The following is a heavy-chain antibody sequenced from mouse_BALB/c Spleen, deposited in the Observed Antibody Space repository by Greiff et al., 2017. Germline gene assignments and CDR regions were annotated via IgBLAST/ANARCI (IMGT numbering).Heavy chain of an antibody. CDR1: GYTFTSYY. J-gene: IGHJ2*01. CDR2: INPSNGGT. D-gene: IGHD2-4*01. Sequence: VQLQHSGAELVKPGASVKLSCKASGYTFTSYYMYWVKQRPGQGLEWIGEINPSNGGTNFNEKFKSKATLTVDKSSSTAYMQLSSLTSEDSAVYYCTRSRITDYWGQGTTLTVSS. CDR3: TRSRITDY. V-gene: IGHV1S81*02.